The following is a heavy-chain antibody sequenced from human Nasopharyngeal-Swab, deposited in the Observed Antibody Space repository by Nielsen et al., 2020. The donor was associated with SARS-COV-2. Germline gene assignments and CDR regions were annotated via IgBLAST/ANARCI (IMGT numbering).Heavy chain of an antibody. J-gene: IGHJ4*02. CDR2: VSYNAGFE. V-gene: IGHV3-30-3*01. Sequence: GESLKISCAASGFIFSNYAMHWVRQAPGKGLEWVAVVSYNAGFEHYADSVEGRFTIARDNSKGTLSLQMNSLRDEDTAVYYCAKEGGGGSSSGLDYWGQGTLVTVSP. CDR1: GFIFSNYA. CDR3: AKEGGGGSSSGLDY. D-gene: IGHD3-16*01.